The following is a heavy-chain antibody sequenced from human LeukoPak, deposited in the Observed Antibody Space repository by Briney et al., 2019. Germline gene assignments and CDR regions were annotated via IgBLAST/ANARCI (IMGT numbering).Heavy chain of an antibody. CDR3: ARDHTLTPYGNWFDP. D-gene: IGHD3-9*01. Sequence: PSETLSLTCTVSGGSISSYHWSWIRQPAGKGLEWIGRMSISGSTNYNPSLESRVTMSVDTSKNQFSLQLYSVTPEDTAVYYCARDHTLTPYGNWFDPWGQGALVTVSS. CDR2: MSISGST. CDR1: GGSISSYH. J-gene: IGHJ5*02. V-gene: IGHV4-4*07.